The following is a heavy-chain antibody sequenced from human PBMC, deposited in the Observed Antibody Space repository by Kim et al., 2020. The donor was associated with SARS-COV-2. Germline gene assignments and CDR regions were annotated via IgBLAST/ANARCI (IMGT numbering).Heavy chain of an antibody. CDR2: NK. CDR3: ARDFQGDFDY. D-gene: IGHD3-16*01. Sequence: NKYDTDSVKVQFTIASDNSKNTLYLQMNSLRAEDTAVYYCARDFQGDFDYWGQGTLVTVSS. J-gene: IGHJ4*02. V-gene: IGHV3-30*03.